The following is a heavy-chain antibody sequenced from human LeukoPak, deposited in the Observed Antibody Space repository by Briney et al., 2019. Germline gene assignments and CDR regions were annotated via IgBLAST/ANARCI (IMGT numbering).Heavy chain of an antibody. CDR1: GYTFTSYD. Sequence: ASVTVSCKASGYTFTSYDINWVRQAPGQGLEWMGWMNPNSGNTGYAQKFQGRVTITRNTSISTAYMELSSLRSEDTAVYYCARMTEYSSFIGNAFDIWGQGTMVTVSS. CDR3: ARMTEYSSFIGNAFDI. V-gene: IGHV1-8*03. CDR2: MNPNSGNT. D-gene: IGHD6-6*01. J-gene: IGHJ3*02.